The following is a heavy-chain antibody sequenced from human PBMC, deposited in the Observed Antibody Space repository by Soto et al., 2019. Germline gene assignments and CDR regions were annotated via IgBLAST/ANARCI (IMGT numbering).Heavy chain of an antibody. D-gene: IGHD3-9*01. Sequence: EAQLVESGGGLVKPGESLNLSCAASGFTLSNVWMNWVRQAPGKGLEWVGRIRSKTDGATIDYAAPVKGRFTISRDDSTNTLFLQMNSLKTDDTATYYCTRWARNDIWGQGTLLTVSS. CDR1: GFTLSNVW. CDR2: IRSKTDGATI. CDR3: TRWARNDI. V-gene: IGHV3-15*07. J-gene: IGHJ4*02.